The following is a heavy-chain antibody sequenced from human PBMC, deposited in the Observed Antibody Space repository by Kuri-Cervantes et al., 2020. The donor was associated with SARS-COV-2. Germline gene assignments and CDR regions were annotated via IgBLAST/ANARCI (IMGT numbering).Heavy chain of an antibody. CDR2: ISYDQTS. CDR1: LCPFYSES. Sequence: CLSLSCPVCLCPFYSESLHWVRQAPGKGLEWLALISYDQTSYYADSVKGRFTISRDNSENTLYLQMNSLRVEDTALYYCAKDRSYYALWSVSVSDGMVVWSEATKVTVSS. J-gene: IGHJ6*04. V-gene: IGHV3-30*18. CDR3: AKDRSYYALWSVSVSDGMVV. D-gene: IGHD3-3*01.